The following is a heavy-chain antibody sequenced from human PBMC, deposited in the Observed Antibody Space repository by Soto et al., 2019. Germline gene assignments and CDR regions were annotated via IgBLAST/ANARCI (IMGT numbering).Heavy chain of an antibody. V-gene: IGHV4-61*03. CDR3: ARGRNNWFDP. CDR1: GGSFSSGNYN. CDR2: IYYSGST. Sequence: SETLSLTCTVSGGSFSSGNYNWGWIRQPPGKGPEWIGYIYYSGSTRYNPSLKSRLTISVDTSKNHFSLTLTSVNAADTAVYYCARGRNNWFDPWGQGTLVTVS. J-gene: IGHJ5*02.